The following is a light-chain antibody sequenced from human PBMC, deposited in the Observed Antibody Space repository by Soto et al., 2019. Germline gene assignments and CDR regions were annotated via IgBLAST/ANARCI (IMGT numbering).Light chain of an antibody. CDR3: QQSYSTPFT. V-gene: IGKV1-39*01. J-gene: IGKJ4*01. Sequence: DIQMTQSPSSLSASVGDRVTITCRASQSMRIYLNWYQQKPGKAPKLRIYSAASLQSGVPSRFSGSGSGTDFTLTISSMQPEDFSTFYCQQSYSTPFTFGGGTRVEI. CDR1: QSMRIY. CDR2: SAA.